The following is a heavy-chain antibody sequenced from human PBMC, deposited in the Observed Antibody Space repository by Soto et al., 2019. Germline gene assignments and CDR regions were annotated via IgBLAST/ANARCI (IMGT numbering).Heavy chain of an antibody. CDR2: IYWDDDK. D-gene: IGHD6-19*01. Sequence: QVTLKESGPTLVKPTQTLTLTCTFSGFSLSASGVAVGWIRQPTGKALEWLALIYWDDDKRYSPSLKSRLTLTKDTSKTQVVLSMTNMDPVDTATYYCAHRPIVVSGTRGFARFDPWGQGTLVTVSS. CDR1: GFSLSASGVA. J-gene: IGHJ5*02. V-gene: IGHV2-5*02. CDR3: AHRPIVVSGTRGFARFDP.